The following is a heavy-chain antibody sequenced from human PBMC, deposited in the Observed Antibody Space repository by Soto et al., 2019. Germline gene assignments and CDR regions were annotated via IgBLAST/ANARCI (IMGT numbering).Heavy chain of an antibody. J-gene: IGHJ4*02. CDR3: AKDGYSSSWYNDY. CDR2: ISGSGGST. D-gene: IGHD6-13*01. V-gene: IGHV3-23*01. CDR1: GVTFSSYA. Sequence: HPGGSLRLSCAASGVTFSSYAMSWVRQAPGKGLEWVSAISGSGGSTYYADSVKGRFTISRDNSKNTLYLQMNSLRAEDTAVYYCAKDGYSSSWYNDYWGQGTLVTVSS.